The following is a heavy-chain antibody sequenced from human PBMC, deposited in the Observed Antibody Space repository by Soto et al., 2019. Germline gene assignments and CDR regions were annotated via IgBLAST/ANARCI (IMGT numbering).Heavy chain of an antibody. J-gene: IGHJ6*02. D-gene: IGHD3-22*01. CDR2: IYYSGST. Sequence: SETLSLTCTVSGGSISSGGYYWSWIRQHPGKGLEWIGYIYYSGSTYYNPSLKSRVTISVDTSKNQFSLKLSSVTVADTAVYYCARDHGYYDSSPPYYYGMDVWGQGTTVTV. CDR1: GGSISSGGYY. V-gene: IGHV4-31*03. CDR3: ARDHGYYDSSPPYYYGMDV.